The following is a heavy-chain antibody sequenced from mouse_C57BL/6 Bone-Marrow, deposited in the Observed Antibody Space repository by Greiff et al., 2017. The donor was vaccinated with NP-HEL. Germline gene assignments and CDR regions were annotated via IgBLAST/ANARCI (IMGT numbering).Heavy chain of an antibody. J-gene: IGHJ1*03. CDR2: INPYNGGT. CDR3: ARGENYGTPTPYFDV. CDR1: GYTFTDYY. Sequence: DVQLQESGPVLVKPGASVKMSCKASGYTFTDYYMNWVKQSHGKSLEWIGVINPYNGGTSYNQKFKGKATLTVDKSSSTAYMELNSLTSEDSAVYYCARGENYGTPTPYFDVWGTGTTVTVSS. V-gene: IGHV1-19*01. D-gene: IGHD1-1*01.